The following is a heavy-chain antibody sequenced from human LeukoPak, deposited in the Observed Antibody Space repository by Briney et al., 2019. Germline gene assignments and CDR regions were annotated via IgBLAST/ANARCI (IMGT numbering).Heavy chain of an antibody. CDR3: ASALSH. D-gene: IGHD3-16*01. V-gene: IGHV4-34*01. J-gene: IGHJ4*02. CDR2: IHHPRST. Sequence: TRKGMESIREIHHPRSTTYNPSLKSRVTISVDTSKNQYPLKLSPVAAADTAVYYCASALSHWGQGTLVTVSS.